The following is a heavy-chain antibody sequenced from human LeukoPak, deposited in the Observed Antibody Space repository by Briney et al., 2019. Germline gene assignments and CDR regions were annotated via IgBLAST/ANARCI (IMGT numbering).Heavy chain of an antibody. Sequence: PGGSLRLSCAVSGFTFSNAWMSWVRQAPGKGLEWVDRIKSKTDGGTTDYAAPVNGRFTISRDDSKNTLFLQMNSLKTEDTAVYYCTTAPASVDYWGQGTLVTVSS. J-gene: IGHJ4*02. CDR1: GFTFSNAW. D-gene: IGHD2-2*01. CDR2: IKSKTDGGTT. CDR3: TTAPASVDY. V-gene: IGHV3-15*01.